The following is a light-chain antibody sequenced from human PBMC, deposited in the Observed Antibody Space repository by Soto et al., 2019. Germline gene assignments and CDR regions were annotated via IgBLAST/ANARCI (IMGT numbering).Light chain of an antibody. J-gene: IGLJ1*01. Sequence: SALTQPVSVSGSPGQSITISCTGTSSDVGRYNHVSWYQHHPGKAPKLIISEVSNRPSGVSNRFSGSKSGYTASLTISGLQAEDEADYYCNSHTSGDFRVFGTGTKVTVL. CDR3: NSHTSGDFRV. CDR1: SSDVGRYNH. CDR2: EVS. V-gene: IGLV2-14*01.